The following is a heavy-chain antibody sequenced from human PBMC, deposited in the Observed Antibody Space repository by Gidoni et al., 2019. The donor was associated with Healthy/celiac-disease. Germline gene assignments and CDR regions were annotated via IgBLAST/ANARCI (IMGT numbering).Heavy chain of an antibody. D-gene: IGHD3-16*02. Sequence: EVQLVESGGGLVKPGRSLRLSCTASGFTFGDYAMSWFRQAPGKGLEWVGFIRSKAYGGTTEDAASVKGRFNISRDDSKSIAYLQMNSLKTEDTAVYYCTKDMITFGGVIVLFDYWGQGTLVTVSS. CDR3: TKDMITFGGVIVLFDY. CDR1: GFTFGDYA. CDR2: IRSKAYGGTT. J-gene: IGHJ4*02. V-gene: IGHV3-49*05.